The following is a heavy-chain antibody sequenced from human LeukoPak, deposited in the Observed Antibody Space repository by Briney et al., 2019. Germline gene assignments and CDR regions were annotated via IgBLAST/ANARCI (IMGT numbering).Heavy chain of an antibody. D-gene: IGHD3-3*01. CDR3: AGIEGDFWSGSRGRFYYYGMDV. V-gene: IGHV1-69*04. Sequence: GASVKVSCKASGYTFTSYGISWVRQAPGQGLEWMGRIIPILGIANYAQKFQGRVTITADKSTSTAYMKLSSLRSEDTAVYYCAGIEGDFWSGSRGRFYYYGMDVWGQGTTVTVSS. CDR1: GYTFTSYG. CDR2: IIPILGIA. J-gene: IGHJ6*02.